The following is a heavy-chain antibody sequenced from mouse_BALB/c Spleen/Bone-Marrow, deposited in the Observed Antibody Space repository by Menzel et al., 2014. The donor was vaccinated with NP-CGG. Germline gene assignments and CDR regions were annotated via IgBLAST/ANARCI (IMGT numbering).Heavy chain of an antibody. CDR3: AGWLLPYGLDY. J-gene: IGHJ4*01. CDR1: GFNIKDTY. Sequence: EVKLVESGAELVKPGASVKLSCTASGFNIKDTYMHWVKQRPEQGLEWIGRIDPANGNTKYDPKFQGKATITADTSSNAAYLQLSCLTSEDIAVNYCAGWLLPYGLDYWGQGTSVTVSS. D-gene: IGHD2-3*01. V-gene: IGHV14-3*02. CDR2: IDPANGNT.